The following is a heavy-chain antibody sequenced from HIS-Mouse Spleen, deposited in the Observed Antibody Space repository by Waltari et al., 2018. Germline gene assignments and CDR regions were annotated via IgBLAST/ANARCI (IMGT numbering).Heavy chain of an antibody. J-gene: IGHJ4*02. Sequence: QLQLQESGPGLVKPSETLSLTCTVSGGSISSSSYYWGWIRQPPGKGLEWIGSIYYSGSTYYNPFLKSRVTISVDTSKNQFSLKLSSVTAADTAVYYCARVWFGELSPFDYWGQGTLVTVSS. CDR1: GGSISSSSYY. CDR3: ARVWFGELSPFDY. D-gene: IGHD3-10*01. V-gene: IGHV4-39*07. CDR2: IYYSGST.